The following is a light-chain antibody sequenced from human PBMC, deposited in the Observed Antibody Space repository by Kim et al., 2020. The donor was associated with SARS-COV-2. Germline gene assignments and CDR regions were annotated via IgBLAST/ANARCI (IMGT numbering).Light chain of an antibody. V-gene: IGKV3-11*01. Sequence: DIVLTQSPATLSLSPGERATLPCRASQSVSSSLAWCQQKSGQAPRLLIYDTSNWATGIPARFSGSGSGTDLTLTISSLETEDFAVYSCQQRRNWCLTFGGGTKVKIK. CDR1: QSVSSS. CDR2: DTS. CDR3: QQRRNWCLT. J-gene: IGKJ4*02.